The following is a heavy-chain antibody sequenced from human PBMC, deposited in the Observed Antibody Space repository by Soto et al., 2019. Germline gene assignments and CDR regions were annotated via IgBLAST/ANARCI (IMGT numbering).Heavy chain of an antibody. J-gene: IGHJ4*02. V-gene: IGHV1-18*04. D-gene: IGHD3-9*01. CDR2: ISPHNGNT. CDR1: GYTFTTYG. CDR3: AREYYDILTGYRGLNY. Sequence: QVQLVQSGTEVRKPGASVKVSCKASGYTFTTYGLTWVRQAPGQGLEWMGWISPHNGNTNYPQKFQGRVTMTTDTSTSTAYMELSSLRSDDTAVYYCAREYYDILTGYRGLNYWGQGTLVNVSS.